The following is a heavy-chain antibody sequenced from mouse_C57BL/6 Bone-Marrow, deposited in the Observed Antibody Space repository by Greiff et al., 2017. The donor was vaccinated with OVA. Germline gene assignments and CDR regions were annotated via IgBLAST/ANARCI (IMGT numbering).Heavy chain of an antibody. Sequence: QVQLQQPGAELVKPGASVKMSCKASGYTFTSYWITWVKQRPGQGLEWIGDIYPGSGSTNYNEKFKSKATLTVDTSSSTDYMQLRSLTSEDSAVYYCARGEYYCSSWGKGTTLTVSS. V-gene: IGHV1-55*01. CDR2: IYPGSGST. D-gene: IGHD1-1*01. CDR1: GYTFTSYW. CDR3: ARGEYYCSS. J-gene: IGHJ2*01.